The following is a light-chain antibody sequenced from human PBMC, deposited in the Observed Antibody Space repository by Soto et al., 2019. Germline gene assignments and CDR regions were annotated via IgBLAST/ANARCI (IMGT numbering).Light chain of an antibody. J-gene: IGLJ1*01. CDR1: SSDVGGYNY. Sequence: QSALTQPRSVSGSPGQSVTISCTGTSSDVGGYNYVSWFHQHPGKAPKVMIYDVSKRPSGVPDRFSGSKSGNTASLTISGLQAEDEADYYCCSYAGTYIYVFGTGTKVTVL. CDR3: CSYAGTYIYV. V-gene: IGLV2-11*01. CDR2: DVS.